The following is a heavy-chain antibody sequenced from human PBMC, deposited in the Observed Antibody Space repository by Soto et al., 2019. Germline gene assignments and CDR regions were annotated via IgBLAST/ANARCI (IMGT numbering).Heavy chain of an antibody. CDR2: IYHSGSN. CDR1: GYSISSGYY. J-gene: IGHJ4*02. D-gene: IGHD3-10*01. Sequence: SETLSLTCAVSGYSISSGYYWGWIRQPPGKGLEWIGSIYHSGSNYYNPSLKSRVTISVDTSKNQFSLKLSSVTAADTAVYYWARSGGYYFDYWGQGTLVTVSS. CDR3: ARSGGYYFDY. V-gene: IGHV4-38-2*01.